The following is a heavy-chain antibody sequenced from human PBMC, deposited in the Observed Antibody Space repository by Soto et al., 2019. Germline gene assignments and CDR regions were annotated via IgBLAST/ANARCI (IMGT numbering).Heavy chain of an antibody. Sequence: TLSLTCTVSGGSISSYYWSWIRQPPGKGLEWIGYIYYSGSTNYNPSLKSRVTISVDTSKNQFSLKLSSVTAADTAVYYCARDPANYGMDVWGQGTTVTVSS. CDR1: GGSISSYY. CDR2: IYYSGST. J-gene: IGHJ6*02. V-gene: IGHV4-59*01. CDR3: ARDPANYGMDV. D-gene: IGHD6-25*01.